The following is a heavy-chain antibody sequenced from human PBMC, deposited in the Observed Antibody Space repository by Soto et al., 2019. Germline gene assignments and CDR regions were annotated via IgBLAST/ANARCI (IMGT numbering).Heavy chain of an antibody. V-gene: IGHV3-30*04. CDR1: GFSFSSYA. D-gene: IGHD4-17*01. J-gene: IGHJ5*02. CDR2: ISHDGLTQ. Sequence: GGSLRLSFAASGFSFSSYAMHWIRQAPGKGLEWVSVISHDGLTQTHADPVKGRFTISRDNSKNTLSLQINNLTAEDTGVYYCARERDYGDNSGAPWGQGTLVTVSS. CDR3: ARERDYGDNSGAP.